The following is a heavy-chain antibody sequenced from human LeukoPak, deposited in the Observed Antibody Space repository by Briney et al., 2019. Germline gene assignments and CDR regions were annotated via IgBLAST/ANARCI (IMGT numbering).Heavy chain of an antibody. CDR1: GFTFSSYW. J-gene: IGHJ6*02. CDR2: IKQDGSEK. CDR3: ARADIVATIMRYYHYGMDV. D-gene: IGHD5-12*01. V-gene: IGHV3-7*01. Sequence: GGSLRLSCAASGFTFSSYWMSWVRQAPGKGLEWVANIKQDGSEKYYVDSVKGRFTISRDNAKNSLYLQMNSLRAEDTAVYYCARADIVATIMRYYHYGMDVWGQGTTVTVSS.